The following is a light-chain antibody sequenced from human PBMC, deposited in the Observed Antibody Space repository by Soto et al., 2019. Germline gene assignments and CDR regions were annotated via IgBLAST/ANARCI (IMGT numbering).Light chain of an antibody. Sequence: ENALTQSPGTLSLSPGERATLSCRASQSVSSSYLAWYQQKPGQAPRILIYGASSRATGIPDRFSGSGSGTDFTLTIGRPEPEDVAGYYCQQYGSSSWTFGQGTKVEIK. CDR2: GAS. CDR1: QSVSSSY. CDR3: QQYGSSSWT. V-gene: IGKV3-20*01. J-gene: IGKJ1*01.